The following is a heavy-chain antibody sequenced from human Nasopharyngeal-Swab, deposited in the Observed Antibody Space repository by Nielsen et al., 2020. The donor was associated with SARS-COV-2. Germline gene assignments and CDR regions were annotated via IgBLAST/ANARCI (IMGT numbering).Heavy chain of an antibody. CDR3: ATGTTVVTPGWFDP. CDR1: GYTLTELS. V-gene: IGHV1-24*01. CDR2: FDPEDGET. J-gene: IGHJ5*02. D-gene: IGHD4-23*01. Sequence: ASVKVSCKVSGYTLTELSMHWVRQAPGKGLEWMGGFDPEDGETIYAQKFQGRVTMTEDTSTDTAYMELSSLRSEDTAVYYCATGTTVVTPGWFDPWGQGTLVTASS.